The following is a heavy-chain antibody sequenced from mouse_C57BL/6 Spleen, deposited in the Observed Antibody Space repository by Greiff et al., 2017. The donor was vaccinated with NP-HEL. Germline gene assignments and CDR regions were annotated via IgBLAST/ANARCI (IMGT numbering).Heavy chain of an antibody. D-gene: IGHD2-4*01. V-gene: IGHV1-69*01. Sequence: QVQLQQPGAELVMPGASVKLSCKASGYTFTSYWMHWVKQRPGQGLEWIGEIDPSDSYTNYNQKFKGKSTLTVDKSSSTAYMQLSSLTSEDSAVYYCARKDYDYDGDYWGQGTTLTVSS. J-gene: IGHJ2*01. CDR2: IDPSDSYT. CDR1: GYTFTSYW. CDR3: ARKDYDYDGDY.